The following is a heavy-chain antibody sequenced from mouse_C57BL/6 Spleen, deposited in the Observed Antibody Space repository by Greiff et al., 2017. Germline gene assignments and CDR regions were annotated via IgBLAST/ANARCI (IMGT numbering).Heavy chain of an antibody. Sequence: EVQLQQSGPELVKPGASVKMSCKASGYTFTDYNMHWVKQSHGKSLEWIGYINPNNGGTSYNQKFKGKATLTVNKSSSTAYMELRSLTSEDSAVYYCADDGYYSWFAYWGQGTLVTVSA. CDR3: ADDGYYSWFAY. J-gene: IGHJ3*01. CDR2: INPNNGGT. V-gene: IGHV1-22*01. CDR1: GYTFTDYN. D-gene: IGHD2-3*01.